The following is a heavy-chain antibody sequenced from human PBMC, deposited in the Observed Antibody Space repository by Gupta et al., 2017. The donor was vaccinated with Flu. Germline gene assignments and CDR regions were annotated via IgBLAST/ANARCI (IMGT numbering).Heavy chain of an antibody. V-gene: IGHV3-11*01. D-gene: IGHD3-9*01. Sequence: SFSDHYMSWLRQAPGKALEWLSYISGDGGTIYYADSVKGRFTISRDNAKNSLYLQMKSLRAEDTAVYFCARDGAAFERSLYGYFDNWGQGTL. CDR1: SFSDHY. J-gene: IGHJ4*02. CDR3: ARDGAAFERSLYGYFDN. CDR2: ISGDGGTI.